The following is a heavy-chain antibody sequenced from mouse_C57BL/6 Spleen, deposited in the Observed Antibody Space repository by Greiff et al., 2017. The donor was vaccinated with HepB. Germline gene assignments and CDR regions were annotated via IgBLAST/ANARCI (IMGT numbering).Heavy chain of an antibody. CDR1: GFTFSDYG. V-gene: IGHV5-17*01. CDR2: ISSGSSTI. Sequence: EVKLVESGGGLVKPGGSLKLSCAASGFTFSDYGMHWVRQAPEKGLEWVAYISSGSSTIYYADTVKGRFTISRDNAKNTLFLQMTSLRSEDTAMYYCARDGYYGFYAMDYWGQGTSVTVSS. J-gene: IGHJ4*01. CDR3: ARDGYYGFYAMDY. D-gene: IGHD2-3*01.